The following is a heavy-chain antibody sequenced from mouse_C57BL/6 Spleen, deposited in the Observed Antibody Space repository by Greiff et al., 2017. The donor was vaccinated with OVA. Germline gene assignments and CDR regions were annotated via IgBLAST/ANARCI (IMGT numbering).Heavy chain of an antibody. CDR1: GFSLTSYG. V-gene: IGHV2-5*01. CDR3: AKGDYGSSYVAMDY. D-gene: IGHD1-1*01. CDR2: IWRGGST. J-gene: IGHJ4*01. Sequence: QVQLQQSGPGLVQPSQSLSITCTVSGFSLTSYGVHWVRQSPGKGLEWLGVIWRGGSTDYNAAFMSRLSITKDNSKSQVFFKMNSLQADDTAIYYCAKGDYGSSYVAMDYWGQGTSVTVSS.